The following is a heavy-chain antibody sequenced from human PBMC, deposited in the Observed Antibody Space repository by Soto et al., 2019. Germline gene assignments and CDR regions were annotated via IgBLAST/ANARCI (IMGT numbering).Heavy chain of an antibody. CDR1: GYSFSTSW. Sequence: EVQLVQSGAEVKKPGESLKISCRGSGYSFSTSWIGWVRQVPGKGLEWMAFIYLLDLRATYSPSFQGQVTISVDRSIATAYLQWSTLKASDTAIYFCATHLLLHAYEIWGQGTMVSVSS. CDR2: IYLLDLRA. D-gene: IGHD1-26*01. V-gene: IGHV5-51*01. CDR3: ATHLLLHAYEI. J-gene: IGHJ3*02.